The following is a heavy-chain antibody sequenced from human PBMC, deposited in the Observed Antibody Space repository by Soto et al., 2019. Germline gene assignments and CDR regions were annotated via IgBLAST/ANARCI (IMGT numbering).Heavy chain of an antibody. Sequence: GSLRLSCPPSGFTLTTYVLHRVRQAPGKGLAWVAVISYDGSNKYYADSVKGRFTISRDNSKNTLYLQMNSLRAEDTAVYYCARTYYDSSESYYYYYGMDVWGQGTTVTVSS. CDR3: ARTYYDSSESYYYYYGMDV. CDR2: ISYDGSNK. D-gene: IGHD3-22*01. J-gene: IGHJ6*02. CDR1: GFTLTTYV. V-gene: IGHV3-30-3*01.